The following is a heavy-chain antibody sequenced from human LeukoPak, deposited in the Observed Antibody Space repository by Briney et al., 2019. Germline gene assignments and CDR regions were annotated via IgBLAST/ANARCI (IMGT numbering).Heavy chain of an antibody. Sequence: ASVKVSCKASGGTFSSYAISWVRQAPGQGLEWMGGIIPIFGTASYAQKFQGRVTTTADESTRTAYMELSSLRSEDTAVYYCARAESSGPERLVLVHFDYWGQGTLVTVSS. CDR1: GGTFSSYA. D-gene: IGHD1-1*01. V-gene: IGHV1-69*13. CDR2: IIPIFGTA. CDR3: ARAESSGPERLVLVHFDY. J-gene: IGHJ4*02.